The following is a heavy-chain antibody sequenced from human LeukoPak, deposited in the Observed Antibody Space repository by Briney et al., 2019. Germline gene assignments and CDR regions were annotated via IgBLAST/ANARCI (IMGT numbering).Heavy chain of an antibody. CDR1: RFTFRDYA. J-gene: IGHJ4*02. V-gene: IGHV3-30-3*01. CDR3: ARDRRLWDY. Sequence: PGGSLRLSCAASRFTFRDYAMHWVRQAPGKGLEWVALISYDETKKLYADSVKGRFTISRDNSKNTLYLQMNSLRAEDTAVYYCARDRRLWDYWGQGTLVTVSS. CDR2: ISYDETKK.